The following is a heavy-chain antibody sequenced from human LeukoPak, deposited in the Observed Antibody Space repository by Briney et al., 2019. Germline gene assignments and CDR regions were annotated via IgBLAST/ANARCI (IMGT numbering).Heavy chain of an antibody. CDR1: GGSINSNNYY. CDR2: IYYSGST. Sequence: SETLSLTCTFSGGSINSNNYYWGWIRQPPGKGLEWIGSIYYSGSTYYNPSLKSRVTISLDTSKNQFSLKLSSVTAADTAVYFCARQGRPQLVPEFDYWGQGTLVTVSS. D-gene: IGHD6-13*01. V-gene: IGHV4-39*01. CDR3: ARQGRPQLVPEFDY. J-gene: IGHJ4*02.